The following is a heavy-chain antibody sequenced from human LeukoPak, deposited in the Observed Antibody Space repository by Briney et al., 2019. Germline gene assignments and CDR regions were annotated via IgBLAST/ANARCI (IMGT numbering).Heavy chain of an antibody. Sequence: ASVKVSCKASGGTFSSYAISWVRQAPGQGLEWMGRIIPILGIANYAQKFQGRVTITADKSTSTAYMELSSLRSEDTAVYYCARFSDILTGYRYYGMDVWGRGTTVTVSS. V-gene: IGHV1-69*04. D-gene: IGHD3-9*01. CDR3: ARFSDILTGYRYYGMDV. CDR2: IIPILGIA. CDR1: GGTFSSYA. J-gene: IGHJ6*02.